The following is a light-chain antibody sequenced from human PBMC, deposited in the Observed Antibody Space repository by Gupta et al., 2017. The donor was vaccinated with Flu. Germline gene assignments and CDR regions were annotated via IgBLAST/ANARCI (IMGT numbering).Light chain of an antibody. CDR2: DDS. CDR1: NLGTKS. Sequence: SYVLTQAPSVSVAPGQSARITCGGNNLGTKSVHWYQQKPAQAPVLVVYDDSDRPSGIPERFSGSISGSTATRTISRVEAGDEADYYCQVWDSNSDHPYVFGPGTKVTVL. CDR3: QVWDSNSDHPYV. J-gene: IGLJ1*01. V-gene: IGLV3-21*02.